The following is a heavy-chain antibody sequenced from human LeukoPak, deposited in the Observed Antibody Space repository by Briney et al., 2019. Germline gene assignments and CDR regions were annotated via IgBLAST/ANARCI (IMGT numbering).Heavy chain of an antibody. D-gene: IGHD3-10*01. Sequence: GGSLRLSCAASGFTFSSYSMNWVRQAPGKGLEWVSSISSSSSYIYYADSVKGRFTISRDNAKNSLYLRMNSLRAEDTAVYYCARVITMVRGVIYSYGMDVWGKGTTVTVSS. CDR1: GFTFSSYS. V-gene: IGHV3-21*01. CDR3: ARVITMVRGVIYSYGMDV. CDR2: ISSSSSYI. J-gene: IGHJ6*04.